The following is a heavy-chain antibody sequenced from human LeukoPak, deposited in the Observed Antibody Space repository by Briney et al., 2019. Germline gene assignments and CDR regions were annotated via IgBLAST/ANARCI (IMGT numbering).Heavy chain of an antibody. CDR1: GYTFTSYD. D-gene: IGHD2-2*01. V-gene: IGHV1-8*01. Sequence: ASVKVSCKASGYTFTSYDINWVRQATGQGLEWMGWMNPNSGNTGYAQKFQGRVTMTRNTSISTDYMELSSLRSEDTAVYYCARSFQPHYYYYYMDVCGTGTTVTVSS. CDR3: ARSFQPHYYYYYMDV. J-gene: IGHJ6*03. CDR2: MNPNSGNT.